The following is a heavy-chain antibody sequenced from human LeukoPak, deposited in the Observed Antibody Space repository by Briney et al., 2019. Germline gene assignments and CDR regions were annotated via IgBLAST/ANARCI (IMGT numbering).Heavy chain of an antibody. CDR3: ARAGDDSDSYFDY. CDR2: ITWNGGST. CDR1: GFTFSSYE. Sequence: GSLRLSCAASGFTFSSYEMNWVRQAPGKGLEWVSGITWNGGSTGYEDSVKGRFTISRDNAKNSLYLQMNSLRADDTALYYCARAGDDSDSYFDYWGQGTLVTVSS. D-gene: IGHD3-22*01. V-gene: IGHV3-20*04. J-gene: IGHJ4*02.